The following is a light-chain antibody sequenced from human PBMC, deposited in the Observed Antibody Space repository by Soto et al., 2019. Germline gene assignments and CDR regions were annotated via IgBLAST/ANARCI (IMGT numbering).Light chain of an antibody. V-gene: IGLV1-40*01. Sequence: QSVLTQPPSVSGAPGQRVTISCTGSSSNIGAGFAVRWYQQLPGAAPKLLIYGNINRPSGVPDRFSGSKSGTSASLAISGLQFEDEADYYCQSYDSSLGVSYVFGTGTKVTVL. J-gene: IGLJ1*01. CDR1: SSNIGAGFA. CDR2: GNI. CDR3: QSYDSSLGVSYV.